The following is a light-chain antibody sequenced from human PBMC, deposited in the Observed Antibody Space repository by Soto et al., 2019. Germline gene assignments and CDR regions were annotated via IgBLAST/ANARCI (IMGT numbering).Light chain of an antibody. V-gene: IGKV3-20*01. J-gene: IGKJ1*01. Sequence: EIVLTQSPGTLSLSPGERATLSCRASQSVSRSYLAWYQQKPGQAPRLLIYGASSRATGIPDRFSGSGSGTVFTLTISRLEPEDFAVYYCQQYGSSPRTFGQGTKVEIK. CDR1: QSVSRSY. CDR3: QQYGSSPRT. CDR2: GAS.